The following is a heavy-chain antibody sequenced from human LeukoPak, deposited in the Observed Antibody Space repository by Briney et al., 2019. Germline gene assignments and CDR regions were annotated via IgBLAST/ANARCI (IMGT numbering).Heavy chain of an antibody. CDR3: ARGWGIPAPISWFDP. CDR2: IVPIFGKT. D-gene: IGHD2-2*01. CDR1: GGSFSSNI. V-gene: IGHV1-69*05. Sequence: ASVKVSCKASGGSFSSNIIGWVRQAPGQGLEWMGGIVPIFGKTKYAQKFQGRVTITTDESSSTAYRELSSLRSDDTAIYYCARGWGIPAPISWFDPWGQGTLVTVSS. J-gene: IGHJ5*02.